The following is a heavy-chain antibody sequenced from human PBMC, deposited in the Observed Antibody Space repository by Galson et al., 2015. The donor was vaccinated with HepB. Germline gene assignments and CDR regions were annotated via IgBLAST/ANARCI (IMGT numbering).Heavy chain of an antibody. J-gene: IGHJ4*02. CDR2: IYYSGST. CDR3: ARDPAGEMAPDY. V-gene: IGHV4-59*01. Sequence: ETLSLTCTVSGGSISGYYWNWIRQPPGKGLEWIGYIYYSGSTNYNPSLKSRVTISVDTSKSQFSLKLTSVTAADTAVYYRARDPAGEMAPDYWGQGTLVTASS. CDR1: GGSISGYY. D-gene: IGHD5-24*01.